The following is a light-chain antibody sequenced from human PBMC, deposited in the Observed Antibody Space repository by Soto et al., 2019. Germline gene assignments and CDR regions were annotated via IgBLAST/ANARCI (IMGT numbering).Light chain of an antibody. V-gene: IGKV3-15*01. Sequence: EIVMTQSPATLSVSPGERATLSCRASQSVSSNLAWYQQKPGQAPRLLIYGASTRATGIPAXXXXXXXXXXXXXXXXXXXXEDFAVYYCQQYNNWPPLTFGGGTKVEXK. CDR2: GAS. CDR3: QQYNNWPPLT. J-gene: IGKJ4*01. CDR1: QSVSSN.